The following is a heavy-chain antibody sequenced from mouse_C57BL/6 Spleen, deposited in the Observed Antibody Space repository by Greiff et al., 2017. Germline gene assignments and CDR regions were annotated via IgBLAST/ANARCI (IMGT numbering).Heavy chain of an antibody. CDR3: ARAGCGVARDWYFDV. CDR1: GYTFTSYG. CDR2: IYIGNGYT. V-gene: IGHV1-58*01. J-gene: IGHJ1*03. D-gene: IGHD1-1*01. Sequence: EVQLQQSGAELVRPGSSVKMSCKTSGYTFTSYGINWVKQRPGQGLEWIGYIYIGNGYTAYNPKFKGKATLPSDPSSSTAYMQLSGLTSEDSAIXFGARAGCGVARDWYFDVWGTGTTVTVSS.